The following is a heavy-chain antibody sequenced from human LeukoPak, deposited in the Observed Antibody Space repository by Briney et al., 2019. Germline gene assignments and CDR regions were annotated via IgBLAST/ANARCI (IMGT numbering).Heavy chain of an antibody. CDR2: IIPIFGTA. D-gene: IGHD5-18*01. J-gene: IGHJ4*02. Sequence: ASVKVSCKASGGTFSSYAISWVRQAPGQGLEWMGGIIPIFGTANYAQKFQGRVTMTEDTSTDTAYMELSSLRSEDTAVYYCASTAWGPFDYWGQGTLVTVSS. V-gene: IGHV1-69*06. CDR3: ASTAWGPFDY. CDR1: GGTFSSYA.